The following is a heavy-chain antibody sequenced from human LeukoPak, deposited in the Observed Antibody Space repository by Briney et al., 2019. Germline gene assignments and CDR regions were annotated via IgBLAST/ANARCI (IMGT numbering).Heavy chain of an antibody. CDR1: GYTLTELS. CDR2: FDPEDGET. D-gene: IGHD6-19*01. CDR3: ARGLRRQWLVRPLYYFDY. J-gene: IGHJ4*02. Sequence: ASVKVSCKVSGYTLTELSMHWVRQAPGKGLEWMGGFDPEDGETIYAQKFQGRVTMTEDTSTDTAYMELSSLRSEDTAVYYCARGLRRQWLVRPLYYFDYWGQGTLVTVSS. V-gene: IGHV1-24*01.